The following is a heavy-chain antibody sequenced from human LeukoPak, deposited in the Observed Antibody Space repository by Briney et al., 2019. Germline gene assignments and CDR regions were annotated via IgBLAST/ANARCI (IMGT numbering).Heavy chain of an antibody. V-gene: IGHV3-64*01. J-gene: IGHJ4*02. CDR1: GFTFSSYA. CDR2: ISSNGGST. Sequence: GGSLRLSCAASGFTFSSYAMHWVRQAPGKGLEYVSAISSNGGSTYYANSVKGRFTISRDNSENTLYLQMGSLRAEDMAVYYCARGRQGSDYWGQGTLVTVSS. CDR3: ARGRQGSDY.